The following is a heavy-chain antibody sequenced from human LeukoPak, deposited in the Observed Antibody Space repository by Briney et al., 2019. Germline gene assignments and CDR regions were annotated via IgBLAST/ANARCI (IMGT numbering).Heavy chain of an antibody. J-gene: IGHJ4*02. CDR2: ISGSGGST. CDR1: GFTFSSYA. Sequence: GGSLRLSCAASGFTFSSYAMSWVRQAPGKGLEWVSAISGSGGSTYYADSAKGRFTISRDNSKNTLYLQMNSLRAEDTAVYYCAKGYYDYVWGSYYFDYWGQGILVTVSS. D-gene: IGHD3-16*01. CDR3: AKGYYDYVWGSYYFDY. V-gene: IGHV3-23*01.